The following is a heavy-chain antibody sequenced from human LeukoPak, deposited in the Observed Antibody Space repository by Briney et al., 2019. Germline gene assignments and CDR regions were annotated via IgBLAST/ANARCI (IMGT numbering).Heavy chain of an antibody. D-gene: IGHD3-10*01. Sequence: PGGPLRLSCAASGFTVTNAWMSWVRQTPGKGLEWIGRIKSKSDGGTTDYAALVKGRFPISRDDSTNTLYLQMNSLKSEDTAVYYCTTYGSGRKFDYWGQGVLVTVSS. CDR1: GFTVTNAW. V-gene: IGHV3-15*01. CDR3: TTYGSGRKFDY. J-gene: IGHJ4*02. CDR2: IKSKSDGGTT.